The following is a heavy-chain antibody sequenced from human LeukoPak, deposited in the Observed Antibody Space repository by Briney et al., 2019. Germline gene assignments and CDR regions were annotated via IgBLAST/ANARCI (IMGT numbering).Heavy chain of an antibody. CDR3: ARPQTWFDP. Sequence: SETLSLTCTASGGSINSYYWSWIRQPPGKGLEWIGYIYYSGSTNYNAALKSRGTIFLETSNNNLSLQQSYVTAADTAVYYCARPQTWFDPWGQGTLVTVSS. V-gene: IGHV4-59*12. CDR2: IYYSGST. J-gene: IGHJ5*02. CDR1: GGSINSYY.